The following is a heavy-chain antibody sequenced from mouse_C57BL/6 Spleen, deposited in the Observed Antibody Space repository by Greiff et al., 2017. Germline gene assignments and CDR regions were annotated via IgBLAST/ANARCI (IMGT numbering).Heavy chain of an antibody. Sequence: LVESGAELVRPGASVKLSCTASGFNIKDDYMHWVKQRPEQGLEWIGWIDPENGDTEYASKFQGKATITADTSSNTAYLQLSSLTSEDTAVYYCTHYGNYGYWGQGTTLTVSS. CDR1: GFNIKDDY. J-gene: IGHJ2*01. CDR2: IDPENGDT. CDR3: THYGNYGY. V-gene: IGHV14-4*01. D-gene: IGHD2-1*01.